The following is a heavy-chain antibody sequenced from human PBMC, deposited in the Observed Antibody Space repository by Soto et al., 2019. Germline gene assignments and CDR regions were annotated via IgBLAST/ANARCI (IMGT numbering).Heavy chain of an antibody. D-gene: IGHD3-3*01. V-gene: IGHV6-1*01. Sequence: WQTLSLTCAISGDSVSSNSAAWNWIRQSPSRGLEWLGRTYYRSKWYNDYAVSVKSRITINPDTSKNQFSLQLNSVTPEDTAVYYCARMGEIFGVVTRYYYYGMDVWGQGTTVTVSS. J-gene: IGHJ6*02. CDR2: TYYRSKWYN. CDR1: GDSVSSNSAA. CDR3: ARMGEIFGVVTRYYYYGMDV.